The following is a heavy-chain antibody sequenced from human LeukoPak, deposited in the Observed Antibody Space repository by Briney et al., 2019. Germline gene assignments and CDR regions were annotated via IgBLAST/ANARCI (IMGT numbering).Heavy chain of an antibody. J-gene: IGHJ2*01. D-gene: IGHD6-25*01. Sequence: SETLSLTCTVSGGSISSYYWSWIRQPPGKGLEWTGYIYYSGSTNYNPSLKSRVTISVDTSKNQFSLKLSSVTAADTAVYYCARQGGGFWYFDLWGRGTLVTVSS. CDR1: GGSISSYY. CDR2: IYYSGST. CDR3: ARQGGGFWYFDL. V-gene: IGHV4-59*08.